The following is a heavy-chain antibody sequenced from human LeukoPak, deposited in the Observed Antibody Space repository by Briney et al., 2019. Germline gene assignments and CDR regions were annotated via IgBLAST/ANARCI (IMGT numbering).Heavy chain of an antibody. CDR1: GFTFSSYA. CDR3: ARAPYGDYDY. D-gene: IGHD4-17*01. Sequence: GGSLRLSCAASGFTFSSYAMHWVRQAPGKGLEWVANIKQDGSEKYYVDSVKGRFTISRDNAKNSLYLQMNSLRAEDTAVYYCARAPYGDYDYWGQGTLVTVSS. J-gene: IGHJ4*02. CDR2: IKQDGSEK. V-gene: IGHV3-7*01.